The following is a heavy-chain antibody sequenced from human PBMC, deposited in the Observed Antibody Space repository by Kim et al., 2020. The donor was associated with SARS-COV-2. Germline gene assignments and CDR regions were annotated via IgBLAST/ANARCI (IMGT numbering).Heavy chain of an antibody. CDR1: GGSFSGYY. Sequence: SETLSLTCAVYGGSFSGYYWSWIRQPPGKGLEWIGEINHSGSTNYNPSLKSRVTISVDTSKNQFSLKLSSVTAADTAVYYCARGGRGTMIVEVITPYYY. D-gene: IGHD3-22*01. V-gene: IGHV4-34*01. CDR2: INHSGST. J-gene: IGHJ6*01. CDR3: ARGGRGTMIVEVITPYYY.